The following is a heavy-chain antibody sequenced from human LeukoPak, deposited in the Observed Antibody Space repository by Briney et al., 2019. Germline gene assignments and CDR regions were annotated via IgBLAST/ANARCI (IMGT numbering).Heavy chain of an antibody. CDR1: GFTFSSYW. CDR2: INSDGSST. CDR3: TRGGRNTSYYWYY. Sequence: GGSLRLSCAASGFTFSSYWMHWVRQAPGKGLVWVSRINSDGSSTSYADSVKGRFTISRDNAKNTLYLQMNSLRAEDTAVYYCTRGGRNTSYYWYYWGQGTLVTVSS. D-gene: IGHD1-26*01. J-gene: IGHJ4*02. V-gene: IGHV3-74*01.